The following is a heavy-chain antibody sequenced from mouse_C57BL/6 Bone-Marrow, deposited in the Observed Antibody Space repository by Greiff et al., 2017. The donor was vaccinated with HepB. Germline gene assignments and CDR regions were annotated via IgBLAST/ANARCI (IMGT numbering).Heavy chain of an antibody. D-gene: IGHD1-1*01. V-gene: IGHV3-1*01. J-gene: IGHJ3*01. CDR1: GYSITSGYD. Sequence: EVKLMESGPGMVKPSQSLSLTCTVTGYSITSGYDWHWIRHFPGNKLEWMGYISYSGSTNYNPSLKSRISITHDTSKNHFFLKLNSVTTEDTATYYCARGDYYGSSFAYWGQGTLVTVSA. CDR2: ISYSGST. CDR3: ARGDYYGSSFAY.